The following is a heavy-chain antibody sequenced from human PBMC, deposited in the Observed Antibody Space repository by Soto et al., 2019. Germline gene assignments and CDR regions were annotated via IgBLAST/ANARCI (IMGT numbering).Heavy chain of an antibody. D-gene: IGHD2-15*01. CDR2: VIPIFGTP. CDR1: GGTFSTYA. V-gene: IGHV1-69*01. Sequence: QVQLVQSGAEVKKPGSSVKVSCKAPGGTFSTYAISWVRQAPGQGLEWMGGVIPIFGTPKYAQTFQGRVTITADESTSTGYMERRSLRSEDTAVYYCARSQGGSSSLDIYYYYYYGMDVWGQGTTVTVSS. J-gene: IGHJ6*02. CDR3: ARSQGGSSSLDIYYYYYYGMDV.